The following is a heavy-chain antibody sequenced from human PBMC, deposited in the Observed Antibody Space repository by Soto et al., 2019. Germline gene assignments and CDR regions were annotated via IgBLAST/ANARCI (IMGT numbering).Heavy chain of an antibody. D-gene: IGHD6-13*01. Sequence: PGGSLRLSCAASGFTFSTNAMYWVRQAPGKGLEWLAVISYDGRRKFYTDSVKGRFTISRDNSKNTVYLEMISLGGEDTAVYYCARDFTTFPATGPTPSYYLVYWGQGTLVTVSS. CDR3: ARDFTTFPATGPTPSYYLVY. CDR2: ISYDGRRK. J-gene: IGHJ4*02. CDR1: GFTFSTNA. V-gene: IGHV3-30-3*01.